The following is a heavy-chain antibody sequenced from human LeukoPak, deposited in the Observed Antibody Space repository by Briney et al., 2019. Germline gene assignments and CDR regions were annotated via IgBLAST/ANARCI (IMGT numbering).Heavy chain of an antibody. J-gene: IGHJ2*01. D-gene: IGHD3-9*01. CDR3: ARMSSSIRNWYFDL. CDR1: GYSISSGYF. Sequence: SETLSLTCTVSGYSISSGYFWGWIRQPPGKGLEWIGVYHVGTTDNNPSLKSRLTMSVDTSKNQFSLKLSSVTAVDTAVYYCARMSSSIRNWYFDLWGRGTLVTVSS. CDR2: VYHVGTT. V-gene: IGHV4-38-2*02.